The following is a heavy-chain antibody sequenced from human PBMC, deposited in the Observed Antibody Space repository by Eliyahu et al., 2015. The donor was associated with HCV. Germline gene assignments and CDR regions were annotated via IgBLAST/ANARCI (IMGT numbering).Heavy chain of an antibody. J-gene: IGHJ4*02. CDR2: IRNDGGYT. CDR1: GFTXSNYV. D-gene: IGHD1-14*01. V-gene: IGHV3-30*02. CDR3: ASEGVLPEVAFDY. Sequence: QVQLVESGGGVVQPGGSLXXXCRXXGFTXSNYVMQWVRQAPGKGLGWVAFIRNDGGYTSYADSVKGRFTISRDNSKNTLHLQMNSVKPEDTAVYYCASEGVLPEVAFDYWGQGALVTVSS.